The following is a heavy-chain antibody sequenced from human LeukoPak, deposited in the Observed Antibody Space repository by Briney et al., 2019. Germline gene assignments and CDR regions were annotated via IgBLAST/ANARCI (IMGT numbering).Heavy chain of an antibody. J-gene: IGHJ6*03. D-gene: IGHD5-12*01. V-gene: IGHV4-4*07. CDR3: ARDRSGYDSTVTIYYYYYYMDV. CDR2: IYTSGST. CDR1: GGSISSYY. Sequence: PSETLSLTCTVSGGSISSYYWSWIRQPAGKGLEWIGHIYTSGSTNYNPSLKSRVTMSVDTSKNQFCLKLSSVTAADTAVYYCARDRSGYDSTVTIYYYYYYMDVWGKGTTVTVSS.